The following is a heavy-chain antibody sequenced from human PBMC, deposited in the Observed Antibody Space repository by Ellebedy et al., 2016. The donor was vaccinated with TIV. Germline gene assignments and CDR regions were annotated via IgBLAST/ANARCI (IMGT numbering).Heavy chain of an antibody. D-gene: IGHD3-10*01. V-gene: IGHV3-23*01. J-gene: IGHJ4*02. Sequence: GESLKISCVASGFTFSSYAMRSVRQAPGKGLEWVSTISDTGGNTHFPDSVKGRFTISRDNSRNTVYLQMNNLRAEDTGVYYCARDSGRRRSWDNDYWGQGTLVTVSS. CDR1: GFTFSSYA. CDR3: ARDSGRRRSWDNDY. CDR2: ISDTGGNT.